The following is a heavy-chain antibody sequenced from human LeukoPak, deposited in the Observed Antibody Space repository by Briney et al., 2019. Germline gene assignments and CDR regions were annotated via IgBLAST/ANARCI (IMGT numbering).Heavy chain of an antibody. Sequence: ASVKVSCKASGYTFTGYYMRWVRQAPGQGLEWMGWINPNSGGTNYVQKFQGRVTMTRDTSISTAYMELSRLTSDDTAVYYCARMGPGYCSSTCCYPWFDPWGQGTLVTVSS. CDR1: GYTFTGYY. CDR2: INPNSGGT. CDR3: ARMGPGYCSSTCCYPWFDP. V-gene: IGHV1-2*02. J-gene: IGHJ5*02. D-gene: IGHD2-2*01.